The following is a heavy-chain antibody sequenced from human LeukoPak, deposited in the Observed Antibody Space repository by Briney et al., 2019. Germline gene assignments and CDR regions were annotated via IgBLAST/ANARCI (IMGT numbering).Heavy chain of an antibody. D-gene: IGHD5-18*01. CDR1: GGSISSHY. Sequence: SETLSLTCTVSGGSISSHYWSWIRQPPGKGLEWIAYLFDSVNTKDNPSLQSRLTLSADTSKNQFSLRLSSVPAADTAVYYCATIKRGSIFGYFDFWGQGIKVTVSS. CDR2: LFDSVNT. V-gene: IGHV4-59*11. CDR3: ATIKRGSIFGYFDF. J-gene: IGHJ4*02.